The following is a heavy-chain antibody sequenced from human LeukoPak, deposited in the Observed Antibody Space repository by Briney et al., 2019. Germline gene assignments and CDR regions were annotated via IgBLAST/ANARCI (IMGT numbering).Heavy chain of an antibody. J-gene: IGHJ3*02. D-gene: IGHD6-19*01. CDR2: IKSKTDGGTT. CDR1: GFTFRNAR. V-gene: IGHV3-15*01. CDR3: TTQYSSGWYVAFDI. Sequence: PGGSLRLSCVASGFTFRNARLSWVRQAPGKGLDWVGRIKSKTDGGTTDYAAPVKGRFTISRDDSKNTLYLQMNSLKTEDTAVFYCTTQYSSGWYVAFDIWGQGTMVTVSS.